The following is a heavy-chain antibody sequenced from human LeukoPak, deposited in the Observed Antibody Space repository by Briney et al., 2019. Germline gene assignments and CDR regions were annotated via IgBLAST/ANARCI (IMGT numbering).Heavy chain of an antibody. J-gene: IGHJ3*02. CDR1: GFTFSSLS. CDR2: ITSSSNYI. Sequence: GGSLRLSCAASGFTFSSLSMNWVRQAPGKGLEWVSSITSSSNYIHYADSVKGRFTISRDNAKNSLYLQMNSLRAEGTAVYYCTRDLAFYYYDSSGYFGAFDIWGQGTTVTVSS. V-gene: IGHV3-21*01. D-gene: IGHD3-22*01. CDR3: TRDLAFYYYDSSGYFGAFDI.